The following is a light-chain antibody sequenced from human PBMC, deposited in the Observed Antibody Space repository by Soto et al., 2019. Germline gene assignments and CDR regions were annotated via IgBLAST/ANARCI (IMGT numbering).Light chain of an antibody. CDR3: QQRTYWPVT. V-gene: IGKV3-11*01. CDR1: QSVSSY. CDR2: DAS. Sequence: EIVLTQSPAILSMSPGERATLSCRASQSVSSYFAWYQQKPGQAPRLLIYDASNRATGVPARFSGSGSGTDFTRTISSLEPEDFAVYYCQQRTYWPVTFGQGTKVDIK. J-gene: IGKJ1*01.